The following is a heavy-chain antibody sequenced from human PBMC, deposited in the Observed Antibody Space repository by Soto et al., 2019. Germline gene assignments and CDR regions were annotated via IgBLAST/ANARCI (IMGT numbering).Heavy chain of an antibody. D-gene: IGHD3-10*01. CDR2: IKQDGSEK. CDR1: GLTFSSYW. CDR3: ARGEAIGDDP. J-gene: IGHJ5*02. Sequence: EVQLVESGGGLAQPGGSLRLSCAASGLTFSSYWMTWVRQAPGKGLEWVANIKQDGSEKYYVDSVKGRFTISRDSAKNSLYLQMNNLRVEDTAVYYCARGEAIGDDPWGHGTLVTVSS. V-gene: IGHV3-7*01.